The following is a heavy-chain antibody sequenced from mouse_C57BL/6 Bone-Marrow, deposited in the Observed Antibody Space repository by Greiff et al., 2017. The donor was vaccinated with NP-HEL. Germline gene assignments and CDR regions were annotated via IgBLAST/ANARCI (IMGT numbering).Heavy chain of an antibody. V-gene: IGHV1-55*01. J-gene: IGHJ3*01. D-gene: IGHD2-1*01. CDR2: IYPGSGST. CDR1: GYTFTSYW. Sequence: QVQLQQPGAELVKPGASVKMSCKASGYTFTSYWITWVKQRPGQGLEWIGDIYPGSGSTNYNEKFKSKATLTVDTSSSTAYMQLSSLTSEDSAVYYCARWGDSYYGNYWFAYWGQGTLVTVSA. CDR3: ARWGDSYYGNYWFAY.